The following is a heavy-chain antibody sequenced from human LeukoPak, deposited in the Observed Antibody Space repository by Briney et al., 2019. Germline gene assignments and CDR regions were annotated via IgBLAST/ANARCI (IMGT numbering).Heavy chain of an antibody. CDR2: ISGSGGST. D-gene: IGHD5-12*01. CDR1: GFTFSSYA. J-gene: IGHJ4*02. Sequence: GGSLRLSCAASGFTFSSYAMSWVRQAPGKGLEWVSAISGSGGSTYYADSVKGRFTISRDNSKNTLYLQMNSLRAEDTAVYCCAKLSGYDYYFDYWRQGTLVTVSS. V-gene: IGHV3-23*01. CDR3: AKLSGYDYYFDY.